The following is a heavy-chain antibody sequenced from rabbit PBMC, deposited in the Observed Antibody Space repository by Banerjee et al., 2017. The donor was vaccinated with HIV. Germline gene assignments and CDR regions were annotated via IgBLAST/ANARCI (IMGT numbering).Heavy chain of an antibody. CDR2: IYAGSSGRT. Sequence: QEQLEESGGDLVKPEGSLTLTCTASGFSFSSSYWICWVRQAPGKGLEWIACIYAGSSGRTYYASWAKGRFTISKTSSTTVTLQMTSLTAADTATYFCARADDYVWGYSVYGYGLWGPGTLVTVS. D-gene: IGHD6-1*01. CDR1: GFSFSSSYW. J-gene: IGHJ4*01. CDR3: ARADDYVWGYSVYGYGL. V-gene: IGHV1S45*01.